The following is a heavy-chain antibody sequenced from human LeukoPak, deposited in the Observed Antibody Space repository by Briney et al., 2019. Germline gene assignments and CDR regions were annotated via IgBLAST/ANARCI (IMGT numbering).Heavy chain of an antibody. V-gene: IGHV3-30*18. D-gene: IGHD4-17*01. Sequence: GGSLRLSCAASRFSFISYGMHWVRQAPGKGLEWVGVISDDGRNKNYADSVKGRFTISRDNSKDTLYLQMNSLRDEDTAVYYCAKRPSDYGDYVTYFGYWGQGTLVTVSS. CDR1: RFSFISYG. J-gene: IGHJ4*02. CDR3: AKRPSDYGDYVTYFGY. CDR2: ISDDGRNK.